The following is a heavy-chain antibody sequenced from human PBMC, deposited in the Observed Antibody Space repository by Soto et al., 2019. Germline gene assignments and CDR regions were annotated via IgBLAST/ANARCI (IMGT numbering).Heavy chain of an antibody. Sequence: SETLSLTCTVSGGSISSYYWSWIRQPPGKGLEWIGYIYYSGSTNYNPSLKSRVTISVDTSKNQFSLRLSSVTAADTAVYYCARVLGTYRLDYWGQGTLVTVSS. CDR3: ARVLGTYRLDY. D-gene: IGHD5-18*01. CDR1: GGSISSYY. CDR2: IYYSGST. J-gene: IGHJ4*02. V-gene: IGHV4-59*01.